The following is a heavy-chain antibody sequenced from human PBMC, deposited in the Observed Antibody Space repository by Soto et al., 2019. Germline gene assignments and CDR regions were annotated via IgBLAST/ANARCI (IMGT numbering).Heavy chain of an antibody. D-gene: IGHD3-22*01. J-gene: IGHJ3*01. V-gene: IGHV3-33*01. Sequence: QVQLVESGGGVVQPGGSLRLSCAVSGFIFNNYGMHWVRQAPGRGLEWVAVIWFDGNAKYYADSVKGRFTISRDNSKNTLYLQMNSLRVEDTALYYCARDSYYDSSGAIDVWGQGTMVTVSS. CDR3: ARDSYYDSSGAIDV. CDR1: GFIFNNYG. CDR2: IWFDGNAK.